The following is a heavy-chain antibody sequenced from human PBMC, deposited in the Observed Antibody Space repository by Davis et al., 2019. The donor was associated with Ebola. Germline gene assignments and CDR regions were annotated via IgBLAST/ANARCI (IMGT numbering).Heavy chain of an antibody. CDR1: GFTFSSYD. J-gene: IGHJ4*02. CDR3: ARGNGLLDLDY. D-gene: IGHD1-1*01. Sequence: GESLKISCAASGFTFSSYDMHWVRQATGKGLEWVSAIGTAGDTYYPGSVKGRFTISRENGKNSLYLQMNSLRPGDTAVYYCARGNGLLDLDYWGQGILVTVSS. V-gene: IGHV3-13*01. CDR2: IGTAGDT.